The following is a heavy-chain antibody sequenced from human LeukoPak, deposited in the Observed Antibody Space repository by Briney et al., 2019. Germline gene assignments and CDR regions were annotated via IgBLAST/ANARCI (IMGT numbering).Heavy chain of an antibody. V-gene: IGHV1-2*02. J-gene: IGHJ3*02. CDR1: GYTFTGYY. CDR2: INPNSGGT. D-gene: IGHD2-15*01. CDR3: ARDLEPRGWYHGDAFDI. Sequence: ASVKVSCKASGYTFTGYYMHWVRQAPGQGLEWMGWINPNSGGTNYAQKFQGRVTMTRDTSISTAYMELSRLRSDDTAVYYCARDLEPRGWYHGDAFDIWGQGTMVTVSS.